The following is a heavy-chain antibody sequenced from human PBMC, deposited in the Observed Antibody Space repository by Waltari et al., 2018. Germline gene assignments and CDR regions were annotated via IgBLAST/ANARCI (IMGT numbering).Heavy chain of an antibody. CDR1: GYTFTSYD. CDR3: ARCIAAAGTYYYYYYMDV. D-gene: IGHD6-13*01. Sequence: QVQLVQSGAEVKKPGASVKVSCKASGYTFTSYDINWVRQATGQGLEWMGWMNPNSGNTGYAQKFQGRVTMTRNTSISTAYMELSSLRSEDTAVYYCARCIAAAGTYYYYYYMDVWGKGTTVTVSS. V-gene: IGHV1-8*01. J-gene: IGHJ6*03. CDR2: MNPNSGNT.